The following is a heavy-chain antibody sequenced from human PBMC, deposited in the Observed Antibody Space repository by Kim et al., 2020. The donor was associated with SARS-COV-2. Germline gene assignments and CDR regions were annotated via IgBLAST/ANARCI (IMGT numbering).Heavy chain of an antibody. Sequence: GGSLRLSCAASGFTFSSYAMSWVRQAPGKGLEWVSAISGSGGSTYYADSVKGRFTISRDNSKNTLYLQMNSLRAEDTAVYYCAKGYGIVFRRGSGYFDYWGQGTLVTVSS. V-gene: IGHV3-23*01. CDR3: AKGYGIVFRRGSGYFDY. CDR1: GFTFSSYA. D-gene: IGHD3-16*02. CDR2: ISGSGGST. J-gene: IGHJ4*02.